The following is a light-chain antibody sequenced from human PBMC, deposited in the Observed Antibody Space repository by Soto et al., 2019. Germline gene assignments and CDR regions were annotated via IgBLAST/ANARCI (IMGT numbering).Light chain of an antibody. CDR3: QQYSSYPLN. V-gene: IGKV1-5*01. J-gene: IGKJ4*01. CDR1: ETINTW. CDR2: DAS. Sequence: DIQMTQSPSSLSVSVGDRVTITCRASETINTWLAWYQQKPGKAPKILIYDASKLERGVPSRLSGSGSGAEFTLTISSLQPDDLANYYCQQYSSYPLNFGGGTKV.